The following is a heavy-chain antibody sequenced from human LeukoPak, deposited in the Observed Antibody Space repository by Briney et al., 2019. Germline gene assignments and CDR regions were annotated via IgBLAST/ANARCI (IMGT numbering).Heavy chain of an antibody. CDR2: IKQGGSER. V-gene: IGHV3-7*01. CDR1: GLTFSSYW. D-gene: IGHD2-21*02. Sequence: PGGSLRLSCAASGLTFSSYWMSWVRQAPGKGLEWVANIKQGGSERYYVDSVKGRFTISRDNAKNSLYLQMNSLRAEDTAVYYCARARSMVTAILLVWGQGTLVTVSS. J-gene: IGHJ4*02. CDR3: ARARSMVTAILLV.